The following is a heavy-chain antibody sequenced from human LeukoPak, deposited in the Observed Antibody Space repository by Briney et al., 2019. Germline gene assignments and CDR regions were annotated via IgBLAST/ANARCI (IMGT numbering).Heavy chain of an antibody. J-gene: IGHJ4*02. CDR1: GGSFSGYY. CDR3: ARREYSSGFDY. V-gene: IGHV4-34*01. D-gene: IGHD6-19*01. Sequence: SETLSLTCAVYGGSFSGYYWSWIRQPPGKGLEWIGEINHSGSTNYNPSLKSRVTISVDTSKNQFSLKLSSVTAADTAVYYCARREYSSGFDYWGQGTLVTVSS. CDR2: INHSGST.